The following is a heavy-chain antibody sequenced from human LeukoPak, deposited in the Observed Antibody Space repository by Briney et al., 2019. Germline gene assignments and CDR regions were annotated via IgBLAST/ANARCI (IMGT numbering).Heavy chain of an antibody. CDR2: ITSSSSYT. CDR1: GFTFSTYN. J-gene: IGHJ6*03. Sequence: GGSLRLSCAASGFTFSTYNMNWVRQAPGKGLEWVSSITSSSSYTFYADSVKGRFTISRDNAKNSLYLQMNSLRAEDTAVYYCARKGTSVTWGYYYYYMDVWGKGTTVTISS. D-gene: IGHD4-17*01. CDR3: ARKGTSVTWGYYYYYMDV. V-gene: IGHV3-21*01.